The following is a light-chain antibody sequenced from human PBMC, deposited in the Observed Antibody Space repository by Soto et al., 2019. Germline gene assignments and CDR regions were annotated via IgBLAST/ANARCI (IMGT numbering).Light chain of an antibody. CDR1: QTITGY. Sequence: DIQMTQSPSSLSASVGDRVTITCRASQTITGYLNWYQQKPGKAPKLLIYAASSLQSGVPSRVSGSGSGTDFTLTISSLQPEDFATYYCQQSHGSPYTFGQGTKLEIK. CDR2: AAS. CDR3: QQSHGSPYT. J-gene: IGKJ2*01. V-gene: IGKV1-39*01.